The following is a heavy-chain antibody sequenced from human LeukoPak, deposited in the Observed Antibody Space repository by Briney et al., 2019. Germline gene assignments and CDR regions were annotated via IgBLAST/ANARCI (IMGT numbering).Heavy chain of an antibody. CDR1: GFTFSNYW. CDR3: VKDPMTTMTSHFDY. V-gene: IGHV3-7*01. J-gene: IGHJ4*02. CDR2: IKEDGSEK. D-gene: IGHD4-17*01. Sequence: AGGSLRLTCAASGFTFSNYWMNWVRQAPGKGLEWVANIKEDGSEKIYVDSVKGRFTISRDNSKNTLYLQMSSLRAEDTAVYYCVKDPMTTMTSHFDYWGQGTLVTVSS.